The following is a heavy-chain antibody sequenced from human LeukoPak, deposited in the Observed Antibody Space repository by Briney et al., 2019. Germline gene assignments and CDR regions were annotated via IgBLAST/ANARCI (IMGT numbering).Heavy chain of an antibody. CDR2: IKHDGSQK. CDR1: GFTFSRYW. V-gene: IGHV3-7*02. J-gene: IGHJ4*02. CDR3: AKMQWLATNYY. Sequence: TGGSLRLSCAASGFTFSRYWMSWVRQAPGRGLEWVANIKHDGSQKYYVDSVKGRITISRDNAKNSLYLQMNSLRAEDTAVYYCAKMQWLATNYYWGQGTLVTVSS. D-gene: IGHD6-19*01.